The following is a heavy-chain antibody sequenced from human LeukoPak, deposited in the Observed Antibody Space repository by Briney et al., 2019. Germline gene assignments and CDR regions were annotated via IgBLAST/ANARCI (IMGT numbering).Heavy chain of an antibody. V-gene: IGHV4-30-2*01. CDR1: GGSISSGGYS. Sequence: SQTLSLTCAVSGGSISSGGYSWSWIRQPPGKGLEWIGYIYHSGSTYYNPSLKSRVTISVDRSKNQFSLKLSSVTAADTAVYYCARGGARTYYYGSGSLHWFDPWGQGALVTVSS. CDR2: IYHSGST. CDR3: ARGGARTYYYGSGSLHWFDP. D-gene: IGHD3-10*01. J-gene: IGHJ5*02.